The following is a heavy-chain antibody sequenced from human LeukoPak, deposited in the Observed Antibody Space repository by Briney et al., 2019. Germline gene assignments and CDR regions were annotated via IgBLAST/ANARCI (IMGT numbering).Heavy chain of an antibody. J-gene: IGHJ4*02. CDR1: GFTFSNAW. V-gene: IGHV3-15*01. CDR3: TFRGYSYGYVSDY. CDR2: IKSKTDGGTT. D-gene: IGHD5-18*01. Sequence: GGSLRLSCAASGFTFSNAWMSWVRQAPGGGREWVGCIKSKTDGGTTDYAAPVKGRFTISRDDSKNTLYLQMNSLKTEDTAVYYCTFRGYSYGYVSDYWGQGTLVTVSS.